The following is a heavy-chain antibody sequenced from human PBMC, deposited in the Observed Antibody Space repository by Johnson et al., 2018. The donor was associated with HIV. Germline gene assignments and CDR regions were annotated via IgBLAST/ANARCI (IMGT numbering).Heavy chain of an antibody. CDR2: IYSGDTT. Sequence: MQLVESGGGLVQPGGSLRLSCAASGFTVSTNYMSWIRQAPGKGLEWVSVIYSGDTTYYAGSVKGRFTISRDNSKNTLYLQMNSLRVDDTAIYYCARAYTYGAFDIWGQWTMVTVSS. CDR3: ARAYTYGAFDI. D-gene: IGHD5-18*01. CDR1: GFTVSTNY. V-gene: IGHV3-66*01. J-gene: IGHJ3*02.